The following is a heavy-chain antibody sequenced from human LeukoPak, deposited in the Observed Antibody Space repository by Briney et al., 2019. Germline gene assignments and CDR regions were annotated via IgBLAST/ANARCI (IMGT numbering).Heavy chain of an antibody. D-gene: IGHD2/OR15-2a*01. J-gene: IGHJ4*02. Sequence: GGSLRLSCAASGFTFSSFEMNWVRQAPGKGLEWASYISRSGGTLYYAGSVKGRFTISRDNTKNLLYLQMNSLRAEDTAVYYCAKGQNSHFDYWGQGTLVTVSS. CDR1: GFTFSSFE. CDR3: AKGQNSHFDY. V-gene: IGHV3-48*03. CDR2: ISRSGGTL.